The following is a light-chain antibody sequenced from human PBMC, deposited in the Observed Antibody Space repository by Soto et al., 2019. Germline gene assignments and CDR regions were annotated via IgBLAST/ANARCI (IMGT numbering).Light chain of an antibody. J-gene: IGKJ3*01. CDR2: DTY. V-gene: IGKV1-16*01. Sequence: DIQMTQSPSSLSASVGDRVTITCRASQDISNSFAWFQQKPGKAPKSLIYDTYNLQSGVPSRFSGSGSGTDVTLSITALQPADSATYSCQQYKSYPYTFGPGTTVDIK. CDR3: QQYKSYPYT. CDR1: QDISNS.